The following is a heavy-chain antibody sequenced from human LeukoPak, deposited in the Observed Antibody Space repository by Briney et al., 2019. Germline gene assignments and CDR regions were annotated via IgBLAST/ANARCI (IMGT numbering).Heavy chain of an antibody. Sequence: PSETLSLTCTVSGGSVSSGSYYWSWTRQPPGKGLEWIGYIYYSGSTNYNPSLKSRVTISVDTSKNQFSLKLSSVTAADTAVYYCASSQWLAYYFDYWGQGTLVTVSS. CDR2: IYYSGST. D-gene: IGHD6-19*01. V-gene: IGHV4-61*01. CDR1: GGSVSSGSYY. J-gene: IGHJ4*02. CDR3: ASSQWLAYYFDY.